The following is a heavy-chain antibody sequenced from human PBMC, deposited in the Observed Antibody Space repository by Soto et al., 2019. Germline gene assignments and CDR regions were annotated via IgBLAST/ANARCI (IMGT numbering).Heavy chain of an antibody. V-gene: IGHV3-7*03. CDR3: AQNGQWLATPPVA. D-gene: IGHD6-19*01. CDR1: GFTFSSYW. Sequence: PGGSLRLSCAASGFTFSSYWMSWVRQAPGKGLEWVANIKQDGSENYYVDSVRGRFTISRDNAKNSLYLQMNSLRAEDTAIYYCAQNGQWLATPPVAWGQGSLVTVSS. CDR2: IKQDGSEN. J-gene: IGHJ4*02.